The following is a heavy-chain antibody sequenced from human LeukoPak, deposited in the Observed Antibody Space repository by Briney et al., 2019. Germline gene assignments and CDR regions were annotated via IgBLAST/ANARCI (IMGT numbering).Heavy chain of an antibody. D-gene: IGHD7-27*01. J-gene: IGHJ4*02. CDR1: GFTFSSYA. Sequence: GGSLRLSCAASGFTFSSYAMHWVRQAPGKGLEWVAVISYDGSNKYYADSVKGRFTISRDNSKNTLYLQMNSLRAEDTAVYYCAKDFVAQTGDTYYFDYWGQGTLVTVSS. CDR3: AKDFVAQTGDTYYFDY. CDR2: ISYDGSNK. V-gene: IGHV3-30-3*01.